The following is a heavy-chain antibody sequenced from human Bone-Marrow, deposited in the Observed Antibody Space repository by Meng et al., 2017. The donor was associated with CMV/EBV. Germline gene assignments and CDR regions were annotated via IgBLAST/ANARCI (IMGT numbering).Heavy chain of an antibody. CDR1: GGTFSSYA. Sequence: SVKVSCKASGGTFSSYAISWVRQAPGQGLEWMGGIIPIFGIAYYAQKFQGRFTITTHESTSTAYMEVSSLRSEDTAVYYCARGSPSYCVSTSCPYYFDYWGQGTLVTVSS. CDR3: ARGSPSYCVSTSCPYYFDY. V-gene: IGHV1-69*05. J-gene: IGHJ4*02. D-gene: IGHD2-2*01. CDR2: IIPIFGIA.